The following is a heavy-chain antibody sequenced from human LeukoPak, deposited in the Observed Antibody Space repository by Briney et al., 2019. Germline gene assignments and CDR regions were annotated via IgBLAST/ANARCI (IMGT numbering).Heavy chain of an antibody. J-gene: IGHJ5*02. CDR1: GGSISSFY. Sequence: PSETLSLTCTVSGGSISSFYWSWLRQPPAKGLEWIGYIYYSGSTNYNPSLKSRVTISVDTSKNQFSLKLSSVTAADTAVYYCARHGTSGTNLNWFDPWGQGTLVTVSS. V-gene: IGHV4-59*01. CDR2: IYYSGST. CDR3: ARHGTSGTNLNWFDP. D-gene: IGHD1-1*01.